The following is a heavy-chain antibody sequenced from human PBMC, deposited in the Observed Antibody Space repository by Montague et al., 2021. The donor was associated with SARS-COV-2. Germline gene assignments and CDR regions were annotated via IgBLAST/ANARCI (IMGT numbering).Heavy chain of an antibody. CDR1: GFIFRHYA. J-gene: IGHJ4*02. V-gene: IGHV3-23*01. CDR3: AKDREMDYSADY. D-gene: IGHD5-24*01. Sequence: SLRLSCAASGFIFRHYAMSWVRQAPGKGLEWVSGISTSGDYTYYADSLKGRFTISSDNSRNTLYLQMNSLRAEDTAIYYCAKDREMDYSADYWGQGTLVTVSS. CDR2: ISTSGDYT.